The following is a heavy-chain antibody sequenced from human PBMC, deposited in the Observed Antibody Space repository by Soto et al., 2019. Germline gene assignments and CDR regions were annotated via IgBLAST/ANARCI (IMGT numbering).Heavy chain of an antibody. J-gene: IGHJ5*02. CDR3: VRGFFEWFGP. CDR1: GFTVGGFY. Sequence: GGCLTLLCGGYGFTVGGFYMGWIRQAPGKGLEWLSYISPGSRYPAYADSVKGRFTISRDNAKRSLYLQMMSLTAEDTAIYYCVRGFFEWFGP. CDR2: ISPGSRYP. V-gene: IGHV3-11*06. D-gene: IGHD3-3*01.